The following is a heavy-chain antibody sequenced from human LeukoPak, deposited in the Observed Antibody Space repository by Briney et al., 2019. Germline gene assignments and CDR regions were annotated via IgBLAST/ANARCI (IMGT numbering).Heavy chain of an antibody. D-gene: IGHD3-22*01. J-gene: IGHJ6*03. CDR3: ARDYYDSSGPPNYYYYMDV. V-gene: IGHV3-21*01. CDR1: GFTFSSYS. CDR2: ISSSSSYI. Sequence: GGSLRLSCAASGFTFSSYSMNWVRQAPGKGLEWVSSISSSSSYIYYADSVKGRFTISRDNAKNSLYLQMNSLRADDTAVYYCARDYYDSSGPPNYYYYMDVWGKGTTVTISS.